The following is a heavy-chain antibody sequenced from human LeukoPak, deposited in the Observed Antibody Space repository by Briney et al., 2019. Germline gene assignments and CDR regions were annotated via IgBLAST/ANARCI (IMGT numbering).Heavy chain of an antibody. D-gene: IGHD3-9*01. J-gene: IGHJ4*02. Sequence: PGGSLRLSCAASGFTFSNYAMSWVRQAPGKGLEWVSAISGSGGSTYYADSVKGRFTISRDNSKNTLYLRMNSLRAEDTAVYYCAKDDYYDILTGLDTVNDYWGQGTLVTVSS. CDR1: GFTFSNYA. V-gene: IGHV3-23*01. CDR2: ISGSGGST. CDR3: AKDDYYDILTGLDTVNDY.